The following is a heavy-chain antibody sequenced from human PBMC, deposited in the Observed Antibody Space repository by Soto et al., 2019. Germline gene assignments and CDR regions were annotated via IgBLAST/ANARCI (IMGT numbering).Heavy chain of an antibody. CDR3: AKYKVGNRDAMDV. D-gene: IGHD1-20*01. CDR1: GFTFSTCE. CDR2: ISRSSTTM. Sequence: EVQLVESGGGLVQPGGSLRLSCAASGFTFSTCEMNWVRQAPGKGLEWVSYISRSSTTMYYADSVEGRFTISRDNANNSLYLQMNSLRAEDTAVYYCAKYKVGNRDAMDVWGQGTTVTVSS. J-gene: IGHJ6*02. V-gene: IGHV3-48*03.